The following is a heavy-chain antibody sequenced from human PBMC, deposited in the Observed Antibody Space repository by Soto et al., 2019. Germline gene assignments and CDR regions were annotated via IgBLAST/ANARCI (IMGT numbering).Heavy chain of an antibody. J-gene: IGHJ5*02. CDR1: GFTFSSYS. V-gene: IGHV3-48*01. D-gene: IGHD1-1*01. CDR3: ARTTVQHDLNWFDP. CDR2: ISSSSSTI. Sequence: HPGGSLRLSCAASGFTFSSYSMNWVRQAPGKGLEWVSYISSSSSTIYYADSVKGRFTISRDNAKNSLYLQMNSLRAEDTAVYYCARTTVQHDLNWFDPWGQGTQVTVSS.